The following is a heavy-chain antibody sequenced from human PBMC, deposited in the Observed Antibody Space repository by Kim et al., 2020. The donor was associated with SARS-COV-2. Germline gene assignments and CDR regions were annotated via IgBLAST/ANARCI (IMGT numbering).Heavy chain of an antibody. J-gene: IGHJ4*02. Sequence: GGSLRLSCAASGFTFSSYWMSWVRQAPGKGLEWVANIKQDGSEKYYVDSVKGRFTISRDNAKNSLYLQMNSLRAEDTAVYYCAREVDYDFWSGKVDYWGQGTLVTVSS. D-gene: IGHD3-3*01. CDR1: GFTFSSYW. CDR2: IKQDGSEK. V-gene: IGHV3-7*01. CDR3: AREVDYDFWSGKVDY.